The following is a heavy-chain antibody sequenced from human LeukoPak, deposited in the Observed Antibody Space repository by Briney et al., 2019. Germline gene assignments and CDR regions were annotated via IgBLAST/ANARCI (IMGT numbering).Heavy chain of an antibody. V-gene: IGHV1-18*01. CDR2: ISAYNGNT. D-gene: IGHD1-7*01. CDR3: AREGNYARADY. J-gene: IGHJ4*02. Sequence: ASVKVSCKASGYTFTSYGISWVRQAPGQGLEWMGWISAYNGNTNYAQKFQGRVTMTRDTSISTAYMELSRLRSDDTAVYYCAREGNYARADYWGQGTLVTVSS. CDR1: GYTFTSYG.